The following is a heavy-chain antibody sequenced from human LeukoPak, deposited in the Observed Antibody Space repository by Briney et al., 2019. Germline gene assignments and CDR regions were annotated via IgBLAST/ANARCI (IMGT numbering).Heavy chain of an antibody. J-gene: IGHJ4*02. Sequence: GGSLRLSCAASGFTFSSYGMHWVRQAPGKGLEWVAVISYDGSNKYYADSVKGRFTISRDNSKNTLYLQMNSLRAEDTAVYYCAKDSILWFWGQGTLVTVSS. CDR1: GFTFSSYG. CDR3: AKDSILWF. CDR2: ISYDGSNK. V-gene: IGHV3-30*18. D-gene: IGHD3-10*01.